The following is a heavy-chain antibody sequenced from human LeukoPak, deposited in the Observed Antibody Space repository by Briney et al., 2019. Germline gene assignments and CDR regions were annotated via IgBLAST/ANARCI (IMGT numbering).Heavy chain of an antibody. D-gene: IGHD1-26*01. CDR2: IYYSGST. V-gene: IGHV4-31*03. Sequence: SETLSLTCTVSGGSISSGGYYWSWIRQHPGKGLEWIGYIYYSGSTYYNPSLKSRVTISVDTSKNQFSLKLSSVTAADTAVYYCARSAGGSYSLGYFHHWGQGTLVTVSS. CDR1: GGSISSGGYY. J-gene: IGHJ1*01. CDR3: ARSAGGSYSLGYFHH.